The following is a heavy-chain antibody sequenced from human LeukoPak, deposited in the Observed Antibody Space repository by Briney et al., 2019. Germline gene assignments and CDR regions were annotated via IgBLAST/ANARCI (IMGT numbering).Heavy chain of an antibody. CDR1: GGSFSGYY. J-gene: IGHJ6*03. CDR2: INHSGST. V-gene: IGHV4-34*01. D-gene: IGHD6-6*01. CDR3: ARSELVRPYYYYYMDV. Sequence: SETLSLTCAVYGGSFSGYYWSWIRQPPGKGLEWIGEINHSGSTNYNPSLKSRVTISVDTSKNQFSLKLSSVTAADTAVYYCARSELVRPYYYYYMDVWGKGTTVTVSS.